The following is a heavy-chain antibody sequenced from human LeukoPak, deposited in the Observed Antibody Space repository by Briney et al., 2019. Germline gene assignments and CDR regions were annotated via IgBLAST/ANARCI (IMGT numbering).Heavy chain of an antibody. CDR3: ARDSYCSGGSCYSYYFDY. V-gene: IGHV3-48*03. CDR1: GFTFSSYE. J-gene: IGHJ4*02. CDR2: ISSSGSTI. D-gene: IGHD2-15*01. Sequence: GGSLRLSCAASGFTFSSYEMNWARQAPGKGLEWVSYISSSGSTIYYADSVKGRFTISRDNAKNSLYLQMNSLRAEDTAVYYCARDSYCSGGSCYSYYFDYWGQGTLVTVSS.